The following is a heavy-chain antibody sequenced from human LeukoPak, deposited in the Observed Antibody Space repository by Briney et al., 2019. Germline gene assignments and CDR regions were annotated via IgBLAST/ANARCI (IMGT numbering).Heavy chain of an antibody. J-gene: IGHJ6*03. CDR2: ISASRDIT. CDR1: GFTFSSYS. D-gene: IGHD3-3*01. V-gene: IGHV3-48*01. Sequence: GGSLRLSCAASGFTFSSYSMNWVRQAPGMGLEWLSYISASRDITYYADSVKGRFTISRDNAKNSLYLQMNSLRAEDTAVYYCVRGSLASGVVVYYYYYLDVWGKGTTVTVSS. CDR3: VRGSLASGVVVYYYYYLDV.